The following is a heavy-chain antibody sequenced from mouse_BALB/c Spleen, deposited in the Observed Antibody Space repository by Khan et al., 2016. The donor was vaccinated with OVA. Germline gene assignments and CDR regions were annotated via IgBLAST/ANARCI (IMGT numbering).Heavy chain of an antibody. CDR1: GYTFTDYY. CDR2: INPGSGNS. CDR3: AREWGAWFAY. Sequence: QVQLKQSGAELARPGASVKLSCKASGYTFTDYYIDWVKQRTGQGLEWIGEINPGSGNSYYNEKLKGKATLTADKSSNTAFVQLSSLTSDDSAVYFCAREWGAWFAYWGQGTLVTVSA. J-gene: IGHJ3*01. V-gene: IGHV1-77*01.